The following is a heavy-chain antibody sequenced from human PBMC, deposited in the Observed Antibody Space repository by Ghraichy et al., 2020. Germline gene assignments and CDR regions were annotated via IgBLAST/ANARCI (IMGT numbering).Heavy chain of an antibody. CDR1: GGTFSDYA. Sequence: SVKVSCKASGGTFSDYAFSWVRQAPGQGLELMGGIIPMFSTTKYAEKFQGRVTITADESTSTAYMELSSLRSEDTAVYYCARRYHGSGSYYVYHYYYYGMDVWGQGTTVTVFS. CDR2: IIPMFSTT. J-gene: IGHJ6*02. CDR3: ARRYHGSGSYYVYHYYYYGMDV. D-gene: IGHD3-10*01. V-gene: IGHV1-69*13.